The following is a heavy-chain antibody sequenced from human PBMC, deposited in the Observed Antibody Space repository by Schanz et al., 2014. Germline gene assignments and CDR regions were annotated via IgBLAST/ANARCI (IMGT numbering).Heavy chain of an antibody. V-gene: IGHV3-11*01. CDR3: ARDRAPSRYGGII. J-gene: IGHJ3*02. CDR2: ISNSGTII. D-gene: IGHD3-16*01. Sequence: QVQLVESGGGLVKPGGSLRLSCAASGFTFSDYYMSWIRQAPWKGLEWVSYISNSGTIIYYADSVKGRFTISRDNAKNSLYLQMNSLGAEDTAIYYCARDRAPSRYGGIIWGQGTMVTVSS. CDR1: GFTFSDYY.